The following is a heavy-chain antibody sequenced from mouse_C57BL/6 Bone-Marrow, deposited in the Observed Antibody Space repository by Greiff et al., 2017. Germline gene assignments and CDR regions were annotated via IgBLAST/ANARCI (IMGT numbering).Heavy chain of an antibody. J-gene: IGHJ4*01. D-gene: IGHD4-1*01. CDR2: ISSGGSYT. Sequence: EVQLQESGGDLVKPGGSLKLSCAASGFTFSSYGMSWVRQTPDQRLEWVATISSGGSYTYYPDSVKGRFTFSSDNAKNTLYLHMSSLKSEYTAMYYCANSNCEDAMDYWGKGTSVTVSS. CDR1: GFTFSSYG. CDR3: ANSNCEDAMDY. V-gene: IGHV5-6*01.